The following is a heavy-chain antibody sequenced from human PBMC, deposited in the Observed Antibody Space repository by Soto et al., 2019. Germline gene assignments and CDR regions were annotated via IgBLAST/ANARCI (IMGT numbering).Heavy chain of an antibody. CDR1: GYTFTNYG. J-gene: IGHJ3*01. CDR2: ISTYSGNT. V-gene: IGHV1-18*01. Sequence: QVQLVQSGAEVKKPGASVKVSCKASGYTFTNYGIGWVREAPGRGLEWMGWISTYSGNTDSAQKLRGRFTMTRDTSTTTAYMELGSLMSDDTAVYYCTRAGIGSPATRSFDVWGQGTVVTVSP. CDR3: TRAGIGSPATRSFDV. D-gene: IGHD6-19*01.